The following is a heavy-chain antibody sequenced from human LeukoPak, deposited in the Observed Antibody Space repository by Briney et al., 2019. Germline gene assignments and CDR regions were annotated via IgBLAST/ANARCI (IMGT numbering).Heavy chain of an antibody. J-gene: IGHJ4*02. CDR1: GGSIDITNY. CDR3: TRENRPFCPFAF. D-gene: IGHD2/OR15-2a*01. Sequence: SETLSLTRGVSGGSIDITNYWSRVRQAPGKGLEWIGEISHDGTTNYRPSLRSRVAMSFDRANNQFSLSLTSVTAADTAVYYCTRENRPFCPFAFWGQGVLVTVSS. V-gene: IGHV4-4*02. CDR2: ISHDGTT.